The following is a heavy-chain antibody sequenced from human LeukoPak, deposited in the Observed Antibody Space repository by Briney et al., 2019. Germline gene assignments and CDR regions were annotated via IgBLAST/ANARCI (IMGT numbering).Heavy chain of an antibody. V-gene: IGHV3-74*01. CDR2: ITSDGIST. Sequence: GASLRLSCAASGFTFSNYWMHWVRQAPGKGLVWVSRITSDGISTGYADSVKGRFTVSRDNAKKTLYLQMNSLRAEDTAVYYCARDVGNFDYWGQGTLVAVSS. CDR1: GFTFSNYW. CDR3: ARDVGNFDY. J-gene: IGHJ4*02.